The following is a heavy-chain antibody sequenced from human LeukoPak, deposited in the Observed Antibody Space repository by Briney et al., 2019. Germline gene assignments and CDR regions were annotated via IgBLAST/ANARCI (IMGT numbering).Heavy chain of an antibody. CDR1: GGTFSSYA. V-gene: IGHV1-69*06. D-gene: IGHD3-10*01. CDR2: IIPIFGTA. Sequence: SVKVSCKASGGTFSSYAISWVRQAPGQGLEWMGGIIPIFGTANYAQKFQGRVTITADKSTSTAYMELSSLRSEDTAVYYCASNTRGYYYYYMDVWGKGTTVTVPS. J-gene: IGHJ6*03. CDR3: ASNTRGYYYYYMDV.